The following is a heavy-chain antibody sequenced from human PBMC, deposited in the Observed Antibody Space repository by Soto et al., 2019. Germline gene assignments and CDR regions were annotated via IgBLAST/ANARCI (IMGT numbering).Heavy chain of an antibody. V-gene: IGHV3-23*01. CDR2: IGVYANT. CDR3: AKESTVGSPGDYFDS. Sequence: EVELLESGGDLVQPGGSLSLSCAASGFTFSSYDMNWDRQAPGKGLEGVSAIGVYANTYYADSVKGRFTISRDDSRNTVHLQLNSLRVDDTAVYYCAKESTVGSPGDYFDSWGQGTLVTVSS. J-gene: IGHJ4*02. D-gene: IGHD1-26*01. CDR1: GFTFSSYD.